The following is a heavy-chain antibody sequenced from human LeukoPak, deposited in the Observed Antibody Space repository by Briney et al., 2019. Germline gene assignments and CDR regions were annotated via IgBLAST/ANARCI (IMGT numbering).Heavy chain of an antibody. CDR1: GFTFSSYW. Sequence: PGGFLRLSCAASGFTFSSYWMHWVRQAPGKGLVWVSRINSDGSSTSYADSVKGRFTISRDNAKNTLYLQMNSLRAEDTAVYYCARGGSSSWNNWFDPWGQGTLVTVSS. CDR3: ARGGSSSWNNWFDP. J-gene: IGHJ5*02. V-gene: IGHV3-74*01. D-gene: IGHD6-13*01. CDR2: INSDGSST.